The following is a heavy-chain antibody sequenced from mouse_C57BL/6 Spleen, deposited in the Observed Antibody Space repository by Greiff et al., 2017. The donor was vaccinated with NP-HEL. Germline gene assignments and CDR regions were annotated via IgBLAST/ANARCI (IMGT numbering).Heavy chain of an antibody. CDR1: GFTFSDFY. Sequence: EVQVVESGGGLVQSGRSLRLSCATSGFTFSDFYMEWVRQAPGKGLEWIAASRNKANDYTTEYSASVKGRFIVSRDTSQSILYLQMNALRAEDTAIYYCARDGTGTWFAYWGQGTLVTVSA. D-gene: IGHD4-1*01. CDR3: ARDGTGTWFAY. J-gene: IGHJ3*01. V-gene: IGHV7-1*01. CDR2: SRNKANDYTT.